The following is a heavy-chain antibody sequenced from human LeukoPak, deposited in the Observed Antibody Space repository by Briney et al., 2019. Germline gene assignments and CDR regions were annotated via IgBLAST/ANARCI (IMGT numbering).Heavy chain of an antibody. V-gene: IGHV3-21*01. D-gene: IGHD2-8*01. Sequence: GGSLRLSCAASGFTVSSYTMNWVRQAPGKGLEWDSSISSSSSYVYYADSVKGRFTISRDNAKNSLYLQMNSLRAEDTAIYYCASAGVGFSLDPWGQGTLVTVSS. CDR2: ISSSSSYV. CDR3: ASAGVGFSLDP. J-gene: IGHJ5*02. CDR1: GFTVSSYT.